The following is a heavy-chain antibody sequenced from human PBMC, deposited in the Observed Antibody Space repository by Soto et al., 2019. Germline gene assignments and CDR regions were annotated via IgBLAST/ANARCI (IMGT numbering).Heavy chain of an antibody. D-gene: IGHD2-8*01. CDR2: TSYEGSKK. J-gene: IGHJ4*02. Sequence: PGGSLRLSCVGSGFTFSSFAMSWVRQAPGKGMEWVAATSYEGSKKYYADSVKGRFIISRDNSKNTLDLLLNTLRAEDTAVYYCAGVYYGDNPVNNYWGQGTPVTVSS. CDR3: AGVYYGDNPVNNY. V-gene: IGHV3-30-3*02. CDR1: GFTFSSFA.